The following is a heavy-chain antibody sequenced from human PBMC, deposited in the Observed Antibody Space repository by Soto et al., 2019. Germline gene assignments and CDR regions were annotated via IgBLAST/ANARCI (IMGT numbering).Heavy chain of an antibody. CDR3: ARMGYCTNGVCSEGTDYYYGMDV. Sequence: GGSLRFSCAASGFTFSSYWMHWVRQAPGKGLVWVSRINSDGSSTSYADSVKGRFTISRDNAKNTLYLQMNSLRAEDTAVYYCARMGYCTNGVCSEGTDYYYGMDVWGQGTTVTVSS. J-gene: IGHJ6*02. CDR2: INSDGSST. D-gene: IGHD2-8*01. V-gene: IGHV3-74*01. CDR1: GFTFSSYW.